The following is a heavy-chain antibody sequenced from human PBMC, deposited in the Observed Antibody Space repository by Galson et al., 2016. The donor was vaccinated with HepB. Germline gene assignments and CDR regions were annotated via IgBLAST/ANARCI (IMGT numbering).Heavy chain of an antibody. Sequence: SLRLSCAASGITFSRHDMHWVRQAPGKGLEWVAFIWYDGSQKYYGTSVEGRFTISRDNSKNTLYLQMNSLRVEDTAVYYCARGTETSWYGQFDYWGQGTLVTVSS. D-gene: IGHD2-2*01. V-gene: IGHV3-33*01. CDR3: ARGTETSWYGQFDY. CDR2: IWYDGSQK. CDR1: GITFSRHD. J-gene: IGHJ4*02.